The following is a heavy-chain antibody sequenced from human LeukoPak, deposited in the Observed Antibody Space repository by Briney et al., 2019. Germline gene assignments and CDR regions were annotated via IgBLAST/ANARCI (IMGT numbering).Heavy chain of an antibody. Sequence: SETLSLTCTVSGGSISSGGYYWSWIRQHPGKGLEWIGYIYYSGSTYYNPSLKSRVTISVDTSKNQFSLKLSSVTAADTAVYYCARMIMVRGVIPRYFQHWGQGTLVTVSS. CDR3: ARMIMVRGVIPRYFQH. V-gene: IGHV4-31*03. J-gene: IGHJ1*01. D-gene: IGHD3-10*01. CDR2: IYYSGST. CDR1: GGSISSGGYY.